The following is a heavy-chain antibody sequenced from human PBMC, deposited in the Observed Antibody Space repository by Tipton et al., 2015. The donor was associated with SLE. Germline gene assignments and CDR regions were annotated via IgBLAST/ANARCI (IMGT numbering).Heavy chain of an antibody. J-gene: IGHJ3*02. D-gene: IGHD5-24*01. CDR3: ARAYLGVVEMATMRGAFDI. V-gene: IGHV4-61*02. Sequence: TLSLTCTVSGGSISSGSYYWSWIRQPAGKGLEWIGRIYTSGSTNYNPSLKSRVTISVDTSKKQFSLKLSSVTAADTAVYYCARAYLGVVEMATMRGAFDIWGQGTMATVSS. CDR2: IYTSGST. CDR1: GGSISSGSYY.